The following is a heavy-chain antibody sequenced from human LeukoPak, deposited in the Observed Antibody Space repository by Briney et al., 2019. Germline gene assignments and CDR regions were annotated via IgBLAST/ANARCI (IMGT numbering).Heavy chain of an antibody. Sequence: PGGSLRLSCVASAFNFDEYAMNWVRQAPGKGLEWVSCIYRDSSMIHYADSVRGRFTVSRDNAKNSVYLQMNSLRAEDTAVYFCARYVSASNYRDPFDSWGQGTLVTVSS. CDR1: AFNFDEYA. J-gene: IGHJ4*02. CDR2: IYRDSSMI. D-gene: IGHD3-10*01. CDR3: ARYVSASNYRDPFDS. V-gene: IGHV3-48*01.